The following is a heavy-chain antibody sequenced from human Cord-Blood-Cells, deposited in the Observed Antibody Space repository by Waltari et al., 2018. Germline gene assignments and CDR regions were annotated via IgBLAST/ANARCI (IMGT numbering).Heavy chain of an antibody. CDR1: GGSISSSSYY. Sequence: QLQLQESGPGLVKPSETLSLTCTVSGGSISSSSYYWGWIRQPPGKGLEWIGSIYYSGSTDSNPSLKSRVTISVDTSKNQFSLKLSSVTAADTAVYYCARLHPYYYYYMDVWGKGTTVTVSS. CDR3: ARLHPYYYYYMDV. V-gene: IGHV4-39*01. J-gene: IGHJ6*03. CDR2: IYYSGST.